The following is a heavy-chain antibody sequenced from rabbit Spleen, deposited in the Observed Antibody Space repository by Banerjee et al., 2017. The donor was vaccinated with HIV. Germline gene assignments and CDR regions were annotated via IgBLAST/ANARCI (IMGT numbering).Heavy chain of an antibody. CDR2: AYAGSSGST. CDR3: AGSLNMNYAYNL. V-gene: IGHV1S45*01. J-gene: IGHJ4*01. D-gene: IGHD2-1*01. CDR1: RFDFNAYYM. Sequence: QEQLKESGGGLVQPGGSLELSCKASRFDFNAYYMSWVRQAPGKGLEWIACAYAGSSGSTYSATWAKGRFTISKTSSTTVTLQGPGLTAADTATYFCAGSLNMNYAYNLWGQGTLVTVS.